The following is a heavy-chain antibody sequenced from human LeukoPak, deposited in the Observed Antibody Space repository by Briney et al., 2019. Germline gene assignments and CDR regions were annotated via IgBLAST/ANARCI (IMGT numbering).Heavy chain of an antibody. Sequence: GGSLRLSCAASGFTFSSYWMSWVRQAPGKGLEWVANIKQDGSEKYYVDSVKGRFTISRDNAKNSLYLQMNSLRAEDTAVYYCARPIRSSTSCYSYYYYYGMDVWGQGTTVTVSS. V-gene: IGHV3-7*01. CDR2: IKQDGSEK. CDR3: ARPIRSSTSCYSYYYYYGMDV. CDR1: GFTFSSYW. J-gene: IGHJ6*02. D-gene: IGHD2-2*02.